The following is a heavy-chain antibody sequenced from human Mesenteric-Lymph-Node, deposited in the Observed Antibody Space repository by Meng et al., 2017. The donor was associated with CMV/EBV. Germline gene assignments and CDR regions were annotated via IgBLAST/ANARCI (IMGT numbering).Heavy chain of an antibody. CDR2: ISAYNLNT. D-gene: IGHD2-15*01. CDR1: GYTFANCG. J-gene: IGHJ4*02. CDR3: AVRIPPANLY. Sequence: ASVKVSCKASGYTFANCGITWVRHAPGQGLEWMGWISAYNLNTNYAQKPQGRVTMTTDTSTSTAYMELRSLRSDDTAVYYCAVRIPPANLYWGQGTLVTVSS. V-gene: IGHV1-18*01.